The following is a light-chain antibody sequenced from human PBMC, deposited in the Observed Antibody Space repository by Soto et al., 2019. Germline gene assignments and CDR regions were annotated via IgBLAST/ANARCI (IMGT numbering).Light chain of an antibody. Sequence: QSALTQPPSASGSPGQSVTISCTGTSGDIGAYNFVSWYQHHPGKAPKLMIYEVTKRSSEVPDRFSGSKSGNTASLTVSGLQAEDEADYCCTSYAGNTYVVFGGGTKLTVL. V-gene: IGLV2-8*01. CDR3: TSYAGNTYVV. CDR2: EVT. J-gene: IGLJ3*02. CDR1: SGDIGAYNF.